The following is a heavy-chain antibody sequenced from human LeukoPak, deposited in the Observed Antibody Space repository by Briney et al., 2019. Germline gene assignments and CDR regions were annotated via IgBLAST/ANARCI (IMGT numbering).Heavy chain of an antibody. CDR2: IYYSGST. D-gene: IGHD4-17*01. J-gene: IGHJ4*02. V-gene: IGHV4-59*08. CDR3: ARHLIDYGDYEGFDY. Sequence: PSETLSLTCTVSGGSISSYYWSWIRQPPGKGLEWIGYIYYSGSTNYNPSLKSRVTISVDTSKNQFSLKLSSVTAADTAVYHCARHLIDYGDYEGFDYWGQGTLVTVSS. CDR1: GGSISSYY.